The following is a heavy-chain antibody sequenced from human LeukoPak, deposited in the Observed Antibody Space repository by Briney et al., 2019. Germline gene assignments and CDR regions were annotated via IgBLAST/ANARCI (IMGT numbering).Heavy chain of an antibody. V-gene: IGHV4-39*07. J-gene: IGHJ4*02. D-gene: IGHD2-2*01. CDR1: GGSISSSSYY. CDR2: IYYSGST. CDR3: ASEGYCSSTSCHDY. Sequence: PSETLSLTCTVSGGSISSSSYYWGWIRQPPGKGLEWIGSIYYSGSTYYNPSLKSRVTISVDTSKNQFSLKLSSVTAADTAVYYCASEGYCSSTSCHDYWGQGTLVTVSS.